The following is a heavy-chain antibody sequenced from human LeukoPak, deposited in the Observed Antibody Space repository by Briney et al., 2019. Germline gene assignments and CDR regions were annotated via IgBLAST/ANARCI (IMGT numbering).Heavy chain of an antibody. CDR1: GFTFSDYY. V-gene: IGHV3-11*01. CDR3: ASMDFWSGYPFDY. Sequence: GGSLRLSCAASGFTFSDYYMSWIRQAPGKGLEWVSYISSSGSTIYYADSVKGRFTISRDNAKNSLYLQMNSLRAVDTAVYYCASMDFWSGYPFDYWGQGTLVTVSS. J-gene: IGHJ4*02. D-gene: IGHD3-3*01. CDR2: ISSSGSTI.